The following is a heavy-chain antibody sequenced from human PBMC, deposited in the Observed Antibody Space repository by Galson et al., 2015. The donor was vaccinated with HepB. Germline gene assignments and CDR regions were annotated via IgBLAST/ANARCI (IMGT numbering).Heavy chain of an antibody. D-gene: IGHD6-19*01. Sequence: SLRLSCAASGFTFSSYSMNWVRQAPGKGLEWVSSISSSSSYIYYADSVKGRFTISRDNAKNSLYLQMNSLRAADTAVYYCAKHSPVGGSGWYDRWGQGILVTVSS. CDR1: GFTFSSYS. J-gene: IGHJ5*02. V-gene: IGHV3-21*04. CDR3: AKHSPVGGSGWYDR. CDR2: ISSSSSYI.